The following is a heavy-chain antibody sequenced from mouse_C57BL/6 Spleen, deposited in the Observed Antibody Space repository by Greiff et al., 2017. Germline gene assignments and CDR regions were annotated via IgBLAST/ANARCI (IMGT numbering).Heavy chain of an antibody. CDR2: INPSSGYT. J-gene: IGHJ1*03. Sequence: VQLQQSGAELARPGASVKMSCKASGYTFTSYTMHWVKQRPGQGLEWIGYINPSSGYTKYNQKFKDKATLTADKSSSTAYMQLSSLTSEDSAVYDCAGNDGYPDVWGTGTTVTVSA. CDR3: AGNDGYPDV. D-gene: IGHD2-3*01. CDR1: GYTFTSYT. V-gene: IGHV1-4*01.